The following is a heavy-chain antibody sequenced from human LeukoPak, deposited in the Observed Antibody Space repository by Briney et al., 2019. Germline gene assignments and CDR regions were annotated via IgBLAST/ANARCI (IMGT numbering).Heavy chain of an antibody. CDR2: IFFSGST. CDR3: ARAGVVTATRDYFDY. CDR1: GGSISRYY. J-gene: IGHJ4*02. V-gene: IGHV4-59*01. Sequence: SETLSLTCIVSGGSISRYYWSWTPQPPGKGLECIGYIFFSGSTNYNPSPKSRVTSPVHTYKTQFSLKLSSVTAADTAVYYCARAGVVTATRDYFDYWGQRTLVTVSS. D-gene: IGHD2-21*02.